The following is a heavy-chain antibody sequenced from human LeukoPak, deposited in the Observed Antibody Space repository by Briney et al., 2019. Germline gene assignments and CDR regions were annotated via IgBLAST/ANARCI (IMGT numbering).Heavy chain of an antibody. V-gene: IGHV4-59*01. CDR3: ARGPWTTVTSFDY. D-gene: IGHD4-17*01. J-gene: IGHJ4*02. Sequence: SETLSLTCTVSGGSISSYYCSWIRQPPGKGLEWIGYIYYSGSTNYNPSLKSRVTISVDTSKNQFSLKLSSVTAADTAVYYCARGPWTTVTSFDYWGQGTLVTVSS. CDR2: IYYSGST. CDR1: GGSISSYY.